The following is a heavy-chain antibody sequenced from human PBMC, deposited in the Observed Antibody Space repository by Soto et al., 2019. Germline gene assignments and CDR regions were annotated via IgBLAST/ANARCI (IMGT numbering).Heavy chain of an antibody. Sequence: SETLSLTCTVSGGSISSYYWSWIRQPPGKGLEWIGYIYYTGSTNYNPSLKSRVTISVDTSKNQFSLSLTSVTAADTAVYYCARHAIYGVTGFDYWGQGTLVTVSS. D-gene: IGHD2-8*02. CDR2: IYYTGST. V-gene: IGHV4-59*08. CDR3: ARHAIYGVTGFDY. J-gene: IGHJ4*02. CDR1: GGSISSYY.